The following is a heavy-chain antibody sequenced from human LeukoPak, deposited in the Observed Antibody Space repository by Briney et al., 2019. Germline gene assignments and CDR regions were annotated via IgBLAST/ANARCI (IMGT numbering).Heavy chain of an antibody. V-gene: IGHV3-30*02. CDR1: GYSFINYY. D-gene: IGHD6-19*01. CDR2: IRYDGSNK. CDR3: AKDPKAVAGSPNWFDP. Sequence: GASVKVSCKASGYSFINYYIHWVRQAPGKGLEWVAFIRYDGSNKYYADSVKGRFTISRDNSKNTLYLQMNSLRAEDTAVYYCAKDPKAVAGSPNWFDPWGQGTLVTVSS. J-gene: IGHJ5*02.